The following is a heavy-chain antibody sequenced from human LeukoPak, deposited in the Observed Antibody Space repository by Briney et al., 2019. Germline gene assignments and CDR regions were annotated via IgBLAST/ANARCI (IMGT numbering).Heavy chain of an antibody. V-gene: IGHV6-1*01. D-gene: IGHD1-26*01. CDR3: AFDTDAEGATRAFDI. J-gene: IGHJ3*02. CDR2: TYYRSKWYN. Sequence: SQTLSLTCAISGDSDSSNSAAWNWIRQSPSRGLEWLGRTYYRSKWYNDYAVSVKSRITINPDTSENQFSLQLNSVTPEDTAVYYCAFDTDAEGATRAFDIWGQGTMVTVSS. CDR1: GDSDSSNSAA.